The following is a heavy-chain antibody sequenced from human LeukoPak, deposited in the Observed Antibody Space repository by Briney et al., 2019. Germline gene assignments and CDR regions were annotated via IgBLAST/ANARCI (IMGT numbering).Heavy chain of an antibody. J-gene: IGHJ4*02. CDR3: AGSILTGYPNFDY. CDR2: ISSSSSSI. D-gene: IGHD3-9*01. V-gene: IGHV3-48*04. CDR1: GFPFSISS. Sequence: PGGSLRLSCVASGFPFSISSMSWVRQAPGKGLEWVSYISSSSSSIYDADSVRGRFTISRDNAKNSLYLQMNSLRAEDTAVYYCAGSILTGYPNFDYWGQGTLVTVSS.